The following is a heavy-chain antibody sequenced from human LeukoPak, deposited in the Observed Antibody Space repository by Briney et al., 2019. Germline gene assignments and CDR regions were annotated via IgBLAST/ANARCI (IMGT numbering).Heavy chain of an antibody. CDR2: IYYSGST. CDR1: GGSLNNYY. J-gene: IGHJ4*02. V-gene: IGHV4-59*01. D-gene: IGHD3-22*01. Sequence: SETLSLTCTVSGGSLNNYYWSWIRQPPGKGLECIGHIYYSGSTYYNPSLKSRVTISIDTSRNQFSLRLNSVTAADTAVYFCARGRTVYDSTGLGYWGQGTLVTVSS. CDR3: ARGRTVYDSTGLGY.